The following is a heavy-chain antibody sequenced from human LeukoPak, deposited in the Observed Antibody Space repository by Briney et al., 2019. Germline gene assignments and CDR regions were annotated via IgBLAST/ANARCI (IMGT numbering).Heavy chain of an antibody. V-gene: IGHV4-34*12. Sequence: SETLSLTCAVYSDSLSSYYRSWIRQPPGKGLEWIGKIIHDGRVTYNASLGTRVSISADTSKNHSTLELKSVTATDTAIYYCVTGLSPAEFWGQGTLVTVPS. D-gene: IGHD2-8*02. CDR3: VTGLSPAEF. CDR1: SDSLSSYY. J-gene: IGHJ4*02. CDR2: IIHDGRV.